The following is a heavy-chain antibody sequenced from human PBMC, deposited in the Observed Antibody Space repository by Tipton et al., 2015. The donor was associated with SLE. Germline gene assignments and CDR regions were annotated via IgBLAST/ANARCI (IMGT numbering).Heavy chain of an antibody. CDR3: ARDIVVVPATFDY. CDR1: GFTFSNYW. CDR2: IKQDGGER. D-gene: IGHD2-2*01. V-gene: IGHV3-7*01. J-gene: IGHJ4*02. Sequence: FLRLSCAASGFTFSNYWMSWVRQAPGKGLEWVANIKQDGGERYYVDSVKGRFTISRDNAKNSLYLQMSSLRAEDTAVYYCARDIVVVPATFDYWGQGTLVTVSS.